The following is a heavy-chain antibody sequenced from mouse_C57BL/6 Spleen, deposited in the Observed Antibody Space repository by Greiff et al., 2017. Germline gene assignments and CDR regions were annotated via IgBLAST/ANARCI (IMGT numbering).Heavy chain of an antibody. CDR3: ARERGSSGPYYAMDY. D-gene: IGHD3-2*02. J-gene: IGHJ4*01. Sequence: VQLMESGAELARPGASVKLSCKASGYTFTSYGISWVKQRTGQGLEWIGEIYPRSGSTYYNEKFKGKATLTADKSSSTAYMELRSLTSEDSAVYFCARERGSSGPYYAMDYWGQGTSVTVSS. CDR1: GYTFTSYG. V-gene: IGHV1-81*01. CDR2: IYPRSGST.